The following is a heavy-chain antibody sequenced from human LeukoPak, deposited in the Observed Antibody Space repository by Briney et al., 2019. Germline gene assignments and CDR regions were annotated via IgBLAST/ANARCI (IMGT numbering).Heavy chain of an antibody. Sequence: GASVKVSCKASGYTFTSYAMHWVRQAPGQRLEWMGWINAGNGNTKYSQKFQGRVTITRDTSASTAYMELSSLRSEDTAVYYCARGLVDYGPYYLDYWGQGTLVTVSS. J-gene: IGHJ4*02. D-gene: IGHD4-17*01. CDR3: ARGLVDYGPYYLDY. CDR1: GYTFTSYA. V-gene: IGHV1-3*01. CDR2: INAGNGNT.